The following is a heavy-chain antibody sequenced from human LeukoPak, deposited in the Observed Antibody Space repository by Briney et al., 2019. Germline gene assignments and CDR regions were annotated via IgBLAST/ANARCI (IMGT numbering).Heavy chain of an antibody. V-gene: IGHV4-39*07. CDR3: ARGRWATVTTNNWFDP. Sequence: PSETLSLTCTVSGGSISSSSYYWGWIRQPPGKGLEWIGSIYYSGSTYYNPSLKSRVTISVDTSKNQFSLKLSSVTAADTAVYYCARGRWATVTTNNWFDPWGQGTLVTVSS. J-gene: IGHJ5*02. CDR1: GGSISSSSYY. D-gene: IGHD4-17*01. CDR2: IYYSGST.